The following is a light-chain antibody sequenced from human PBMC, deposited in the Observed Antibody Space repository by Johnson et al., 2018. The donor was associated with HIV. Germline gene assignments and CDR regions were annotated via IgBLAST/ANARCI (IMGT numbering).Light chain of an antibody. Sequence: QSVLTQPPSVSAAPGQKVTISCSGSSSNIGNNYVSWYQQLPGTAPKLLIYDNNKRPSVIPDRFSGSKSGTSATLGITGLQTGDEADYYCGTWDSSLSAGYVFGTGTKVTVL. CDR3: GTWDSSLSAGYV. J-gene: IGLJ1*01. V-gene: IGLV1-51*01. CDR2: DNN. CDR1: SSNIGNNY.